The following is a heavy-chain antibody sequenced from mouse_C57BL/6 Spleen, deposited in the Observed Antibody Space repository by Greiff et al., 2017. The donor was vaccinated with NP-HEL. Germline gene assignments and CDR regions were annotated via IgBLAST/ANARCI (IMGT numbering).Heavy chain of an antibody. V-gene: IGHV1-50*01. Sequence: QVQLQQPGAELVKPGASVKLSCKASGYTFTSYWMQWVKQRPGQGLEWIGEIDPSDSYTNYNQKFKGKATLTVDTSSSTAYMQLSSLTSEDSAVYYCARGYGNYVDYWGQGTTLTVSS. CDR2: IDPSDSYT. CDR3: ARGYGNYVDY. J-gene: IGHJ2*01. D-gene: IGHD2-1*01. CDR1: GYTFTSYW.